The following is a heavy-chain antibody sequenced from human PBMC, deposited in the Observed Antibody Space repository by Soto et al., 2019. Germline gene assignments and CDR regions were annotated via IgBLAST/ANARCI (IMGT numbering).Heavy chain of an antibody. D-gene: IGHD6-13*01. CDR1: GFTFSSYG. V-gene: IGHV3-30*18. CDR3: AKDDGIAAAGTDY. Sequence: QVQLVESGGGVVQPGRSLRLSCAASGFTFSSYGMHWVRQAPGKGLEWVAVISYDGSNKYYADSVKGRFTIYRDNSKNTLYLQMNSLRAEDTAVYYCAKDDGIAAAGTDYWGQGTLVTVSS. CDR2: ISYDGSNK. J-gene: IGHJ4*02.